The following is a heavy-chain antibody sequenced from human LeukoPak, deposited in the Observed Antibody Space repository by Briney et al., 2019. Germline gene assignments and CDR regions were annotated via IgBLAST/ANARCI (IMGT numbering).Heavy chain of an antibody. CDR1: GYSISSGYY. V-gene: IGHV4-38-2*02. D-gene: IGHD6-19*01. CDR3: ARFGSGWWYNDY. Sequence: SETLSLTCTVSGYSISSGYYWGWIRQPPGKGLEWIGEINHSGSTNYNPSLKSRVTISIDTSKNQFSLKLSSVTAADTAVYYCARFGSGWWYNDYWGQGTLVTVSS. CDR2: INHSGST. J-gene: IGHJ4*02.